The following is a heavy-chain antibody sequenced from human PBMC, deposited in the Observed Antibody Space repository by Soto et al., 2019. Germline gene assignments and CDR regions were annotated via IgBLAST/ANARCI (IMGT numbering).Heavy chain of an antibody. J-gene: IGHJ4*02. CDR3: ARLDVDTAMVHDY. V-gene: IGHV4-31*03. CDR1: GGFISSGGYY. D-gene: IGHD5-18*01. Sequence: QVQLQESGPGLVKPSQTLSLTCTVSGGFISSGGYYWSWIRQQPGKGLEWIGYIYYSGSTYYNPSLKSRVTISVDTSKNQFSLKLSSLTAADTALYYCARLDVDTAMVHDYWGQGTLVTVSS. CDR2: IYYSGST.